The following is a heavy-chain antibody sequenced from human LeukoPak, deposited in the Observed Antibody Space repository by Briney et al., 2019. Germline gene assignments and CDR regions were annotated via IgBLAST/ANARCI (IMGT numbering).Heavy chain of an antibody. V-gene: IGHV4-4*02. CDR2: IYHSGST. CDR3: ARQQQLDKIYYYYYGMDV. Sequence: TSETLSLTCAVSGGSISSSNWWSWVRQPPGKGLEWIGEIYHSGSTNYNPSLKSRVTISVDKSKNQFSLKLSSVTAADTAVYYCARQQQLDKIYYYYYGMDVWGRGTTVTVSS. J-gene: IGHJ6*02. CDR1: GGSISSSNW. D-gene: IGHD6-13*01.